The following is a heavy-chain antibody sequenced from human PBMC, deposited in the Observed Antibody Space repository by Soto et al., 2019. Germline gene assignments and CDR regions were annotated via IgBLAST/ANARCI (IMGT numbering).Heavy chain of an antibody. CDR3: ARDPLIVAVSSDYGMDV. J-gene: IGHJ6*02. CDR2: INVYNGNT. Sequence: ASVKVSCKTSGYTFTEYDINWVRQAPGQGLEWMGWINVYNGNTNYAQSLQGRVTMTTDTSTNTAYMELRSLRSDDTAVYYCARDPLIVAVSSDYGMDVWGQGTTVTVSS. D-gene: IGHD2-21*01. CDR1: GYTFTEYD. V-gene: IGHV1-18*01.